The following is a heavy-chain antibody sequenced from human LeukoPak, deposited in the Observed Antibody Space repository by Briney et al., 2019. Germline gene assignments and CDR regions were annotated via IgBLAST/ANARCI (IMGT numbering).Heavy chain of an antibody. CDR3: ARDYYDSSCYSLPRGY. Sequence: GGSLRLSCAASGFTFSSYAMHWVRQAPGKGLEWVAVISYDGSNKYYADSVKGRFTISRDNSKDTLYLQMNSLRAEDTAVYYCARDYYDSSCYSLPRGYWGQGTLVTVSS. CDR1: GFTFSSYA. V-gene: IGHV3-30*04. J-gene: IGHJ4*02. D-gene: IGHD3-22*01. CDR2: ISYDGSNK.